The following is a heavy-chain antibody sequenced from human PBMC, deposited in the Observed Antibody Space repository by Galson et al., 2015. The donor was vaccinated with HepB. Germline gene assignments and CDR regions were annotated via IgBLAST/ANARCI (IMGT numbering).Heavy chain of an antibody. J-gene: IGHJ6*02. CDR2: MYTSGGS. CDR1: GGSMSSYY. V-gene: IGHV4-4*09. D-gene: IGHD3-16*02. CDR3: ARGDRLVDYYYYGMDV. Sequence: ETLSLTCTVSGGSMSSYYWSWIRQFPGKGLEWIGYMYTSGGSNYNPSLKSRVAISVDASKNQFSLKLTSVTAADTAVYYCARGDRLVDYYYYGMDVWGQGTTVIVSS.